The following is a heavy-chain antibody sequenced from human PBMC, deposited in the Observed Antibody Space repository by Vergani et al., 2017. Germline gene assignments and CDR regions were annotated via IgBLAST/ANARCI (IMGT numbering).Heavy chain of an antibody. Sequence: VHLVESGGGVVQPGRSLTLSCVASGFSFRGHGMHWVRQAPGKGREWVSFVSTGTKSQSYAESVKGRFTISRDSAKNSLYLQMDSLRAEDTAVYYCAREYSSTSGRAFDFWGQGTKVTVSS. CDR3: AREYSSTSGRAFDF. V-gene: IGHV3-48*01. CDR1: GFSFRGHG. CDR2: VSTGTKSQ. D-gene: IGHD2-2*01. J-gene: IGHJ3*01.